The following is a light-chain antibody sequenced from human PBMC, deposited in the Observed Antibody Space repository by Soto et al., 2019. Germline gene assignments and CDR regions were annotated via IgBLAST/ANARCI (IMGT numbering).Light chain of an antibody. V-gene: IGKV3-20*01. CDR3: QHYTSSPPWT. CDR2: GAS. Sequence: EIVLTQSPGTLSLSPGERATLSCRASQSVSSSYLAWYQQKPGQAPRLLIYGASSRATGIPDKFSGSGSATDFTITISRLEPDDCAVYYCQHYTSSPPWTFGQGTKVQIK. J-gene: IGKJ1*01. CDR1: QSVSSSY.